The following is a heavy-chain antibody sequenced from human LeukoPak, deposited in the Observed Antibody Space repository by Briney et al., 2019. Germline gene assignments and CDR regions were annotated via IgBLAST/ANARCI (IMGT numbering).Heavy chain of an antibody. V-gene: IGHV1-2*02. CDR2: INPNSGGT. Sequence: ASVKVSCKASGYTFTGYYMHWVRQAPGQGLEWMGWINPNSGGTNYAQKFQGRVTMTRDTSISTAYMELRSLRSDDTAVYYCARAGFESSYDFWSGYSEGAFDIWGQGTMVTVSS. CDR1: GYTFTGYY. CDR3: ARAGFESSYDFWSGYSEGAFDI. J-gene: IGHJ3*02. D-gene: IGHD3-3*01.